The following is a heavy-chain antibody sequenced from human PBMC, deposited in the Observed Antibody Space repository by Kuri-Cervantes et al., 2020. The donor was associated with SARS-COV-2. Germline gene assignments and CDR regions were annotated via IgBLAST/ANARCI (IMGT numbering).Heavy chain of an antibody. CDR3: AKDSVVGSGWFFDY. V-gene: IGHV3-30*02. CDR2: IRYDGDNK. J-gene: IGHJ4*02. Sequence: GESLKISCAASGFIFSNYGMHWVRQAPGKGPEWVAFIRYDGDNKYYADSVKGRFTISRDNPKNTLYLQMNSLRAEDTAVYYCAKDSVVGSGWFFDYWGQGTLVTVSS. D-gene: IGHD6-19*01. CDR1: GFIFSNYG.